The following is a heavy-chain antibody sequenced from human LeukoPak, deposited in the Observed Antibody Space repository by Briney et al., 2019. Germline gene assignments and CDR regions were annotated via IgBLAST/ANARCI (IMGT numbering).Heavy chain of an antibody. CDR2: ISGSGGST. J-gene: IGHJ3*02. CDR3: AKDLSPELFVEGNDAFDI. V-gene: IGHV3-23*01. CDR1: GFTFSSYA. Sequence: GGSLRLSCAASGFTFSSYAMSWVRQAPGKGLEWVSAISGSGGSTYYADSVKGRFTISRDNSKNTLYLQMNSLRAEDTAVYYCAKDLSPELFVEGNDAFDIWGQGTMVTVSS. D-gene: IGHD3-10*02.